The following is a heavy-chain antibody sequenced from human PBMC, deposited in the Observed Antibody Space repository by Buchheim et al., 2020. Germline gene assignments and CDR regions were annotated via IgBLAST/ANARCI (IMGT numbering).Heavy chain of an antibody. Sequence: EVQLVESGGGLVQPGGSLRLSCAGSGFTFNKYWLHWVRQDPGKGLVWISRTSRDGSTTTYADSVRGRFTISRDNAKNMLYLQMNSLRPEDTAVYYCASGWFDYYFDNWGQGTL. V-gene: IGHV3-74*01. CDR1: GFTFNKYW. CDR2: TSRDGSTT. D-gene: IGHD6-19*01. CDR3: ASGWFDYYFDN. J-gene: IGHJ4*02.